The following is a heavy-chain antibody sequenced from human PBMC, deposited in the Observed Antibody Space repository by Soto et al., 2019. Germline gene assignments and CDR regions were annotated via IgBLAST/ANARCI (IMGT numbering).Heavy chain of an antibody. CDR2: INYSGST. J-gene: IGHJ6*02. D-gene: IGHD3-10*01. CDR1: GGSISSYY. Sequence: PSETLSLTCTVSGGSISSYYWSWIRQPPGKGLEWIGSINYSGSTYYNPSLKSRVTLSVDASKNQFSLKLTSVTAADTAVYYCARSYYYGSGTYGGMDVWGQGTTVTVS. V-gene: IGHV4-59*05. CDR3: ARSYYYGSGTYGGMDV.